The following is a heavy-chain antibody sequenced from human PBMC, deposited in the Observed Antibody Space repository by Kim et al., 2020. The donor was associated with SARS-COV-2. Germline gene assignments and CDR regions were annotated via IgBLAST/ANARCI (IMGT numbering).Heavy chain of an antibody. J-gene: IGHJ4*02. Sequence: SVKVSCKAFGGSLRSYTFGWVRQAPGHGLEWMGGIIPMFHTPNYAQKFHGAVTFTADESTSTVSMELSSLKSGDTAFYYCAARRRSNEPWGNWGQGTLVTVSS. CDR1: GGSLRSYT. CDR3: AARRRSNEPWGN. V-gene: IGHV1-69*13. D-gene: IGHD4-17*01. CDR2: IIPMFHTP.